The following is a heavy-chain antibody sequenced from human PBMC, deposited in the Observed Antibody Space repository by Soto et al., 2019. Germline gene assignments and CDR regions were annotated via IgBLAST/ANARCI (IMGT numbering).Heavy chain of an antibody. CDR1: GYRFTSYW. Sequence: VESLTLSCQFSGYRFTSYWIVWVLQMPGKGLEWMGIIYPGDSDTRYSPSFQGQVTISADKSISTAYLQWSSLKASDTAMYYCRLAAASAAFDYWGQGTMVTVSS. CDR2: IYPGDSDT. D-gene: IGHD6-13*01. J-gene: IGHJ4*02. V-gene: IGHV5-51*01. CDR3: RLAAASAAFDY.